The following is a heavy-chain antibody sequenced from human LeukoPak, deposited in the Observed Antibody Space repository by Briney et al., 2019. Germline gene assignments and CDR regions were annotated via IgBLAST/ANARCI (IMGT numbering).Heavy chain of an antibody. Sequence: PSETLSLTCTVSGGSISSYYWSWIWQPPGKGLEWIGYIYYSGSTNYNPSLKSRVTISVDTSKNQFSLKLSSVTAADTAVYYCARQGQIAAAGDFDYWGQGTLVTVSS. V-gene: IGHV4-59*08. J-gene: IGHJ4*02. D-gene: IGHD6-13*01. CDR1: GGSISSYY. CDR3: ARQGQIAAAGDFDY. CDR2: IYYSGST.